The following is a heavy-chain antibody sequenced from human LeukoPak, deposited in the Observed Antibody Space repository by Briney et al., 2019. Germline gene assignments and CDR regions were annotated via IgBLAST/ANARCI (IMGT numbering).Heavy chain of an antibody. CDR1: GFTFDDYG. D-gene: IGHD6-13*01. J-gene: IGHJ4*02. V-gene: IGHV3-20*04. CDR3: ARESIAAAGTSYDY. Sequence: GGSLRLSCAASGFTFDDYGMSWVRQAPGKGLERVSGINWNGGSTGYADSVKGRFTISRDNAKNSLYLQMNSLRAEDTALYYCARESIAAAGTSYDYWGQGTLVTVSS. CDR2: INWNGGST.